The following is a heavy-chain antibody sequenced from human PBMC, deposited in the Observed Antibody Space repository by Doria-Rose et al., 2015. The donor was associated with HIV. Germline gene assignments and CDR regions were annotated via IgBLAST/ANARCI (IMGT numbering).Heavy chain of an antibody. CDR3: AKQAVNWFDP. J-gene: IGHJ5*02. CDR2: IYYSGTT. Sequence: QVELQESGPGLEKPSETLSLTCTVSGGSVASGTPYWDWIRQTPGKGLEWIGTIYYSGTTYYNPSLRGRVTISLHTSKNQYSLKLISVTAADTGVYYCAKQAVNWFDPWGQGTLVTVSS. CDR1: GGSVASGTPY. D-gene: IGHD6-25*01. V-gene: IGHV4-39*01.